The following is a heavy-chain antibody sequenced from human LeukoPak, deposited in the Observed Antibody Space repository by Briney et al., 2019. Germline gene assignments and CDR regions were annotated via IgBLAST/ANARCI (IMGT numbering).Heavy chain of an antibody. CDR2: INHSGST. J-gene: IGHJ6*03. Sequence: SETLSLTCAVYGGSFSGYYWSWIRQPPGKGLEWIGEINHSGSTNYNPSLKSRVTISVDTSKNQFSLKLSSVTAADTAVYYCARGSRFWSGYYHYYYYYMDVWGKGTTVTVSS. CDR1: GGSFSGYY. CDR3: ARGSRFWSGYYHYYYYYMDV. V-gene: IGHV4-34*01. D-gene: IGHD3-3*01.